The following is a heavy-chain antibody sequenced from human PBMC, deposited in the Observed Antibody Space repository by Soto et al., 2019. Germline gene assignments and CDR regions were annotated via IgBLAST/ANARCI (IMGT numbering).Heavy chain of an antibody. J-gene: IGHJ4*02. CDR1: GFTFSSHG. V-gene: IGHV3-30*18. Sequence: GGSLRLSCAVSGFTFSSHGMQWVRQASGKGLEWVAVIAFDGSVSYYTDSVKGRFTVSRDNSKSTLYLQMNSLRAEDTAVYYCAKEFRHDNWFFEHWGQGTQVTVSS. CDR3: AKEFRHDNWFFEH. CDR2: IAFDGSVS. D-gene: IGHD3-22*01.